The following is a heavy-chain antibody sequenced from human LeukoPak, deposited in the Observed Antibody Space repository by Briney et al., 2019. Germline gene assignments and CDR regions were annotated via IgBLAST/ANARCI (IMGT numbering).Heavy chain of an antibody. CDR3: ARGSQVDDYWSGYRAPLDY. CDR2: IYYSGSA. D-gene: IGHD3-3*01. CDR1: GGSISSSGYY. Sequence: SETLSLTCTVSGGSISSSGYYWSWIRQPPGKGLEWIGTIYYSGSAYYNPSLKTQVTISVDTSKNQFSLKLSSVTAADTAVYFCARGSQVDDYWSGYRAPLDYWGQGTLVTVSS. J-gene: IGHJ4*02. V-gene: IGHV4-39*01.